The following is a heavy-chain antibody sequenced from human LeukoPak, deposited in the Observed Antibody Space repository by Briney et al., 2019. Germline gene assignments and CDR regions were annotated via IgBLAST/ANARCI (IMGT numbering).Heavy chain of an antibody. D-gene: IGHD1-14*01. CDR1: GYSFISYG. J-gene: IGHJ4*02. Sequence: ASVKLSCTASGYSFISYGLYWVRQAPGQGLEWMGWISPYNGNTNYAQNLQGRVTMTTDTSTSTAYMELRSLRSDDTAVYYCAGVDNGGFTWSLYYFDYWGQGTLVTVSS. CDR2: ISPYNGNT. V-gene: IGHV1-18*01. CDR3: AGVDNGGFTWSLYYFDY.